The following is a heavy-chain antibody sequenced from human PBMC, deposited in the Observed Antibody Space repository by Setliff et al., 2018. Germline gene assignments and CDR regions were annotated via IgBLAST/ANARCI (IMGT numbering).Heavy chain of an antibody. V-gene: IGHV3-73*01. J-gene: IGHJ5*02. Sequence: PGESLKISCAASGFTFSGADIHWVRQATGKGLEWVGHISSKADKYATDYGASANGRFIISRDDSEKTAYLQMSSLKVDDTAMYYCILPCTSGWHNWLDPWGQGTLVTV. D-gene: IGHD6-19*01. CDR3: ILPCTSGWHNWLDP. CDR1: GFTFSGAD. CDR2: ISSKADKYAT.